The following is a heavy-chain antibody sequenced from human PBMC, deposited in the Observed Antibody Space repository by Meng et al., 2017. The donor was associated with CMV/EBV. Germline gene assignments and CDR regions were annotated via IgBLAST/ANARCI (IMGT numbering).Heavy chain of an antibody. CDR1: GFTFSSYS. Sequence: GESLKISCAASGFTFSSYSMNWVRQAPGKGLEWVSSISSSSSYIYYADSMKGRFTISRDNAKNSLYLQMNSLRAEETAVYYCARSRPRSTCSSTSCYGVDYWGQGTLVTVSS. CDR2: ISSSSSYI. J-gene: IGHJ4*02. CDR3: ARSRPRSTCSSTSCYGVDY. V-gene: IGHV3-21*01. D-gene: IGHD2-2*01.